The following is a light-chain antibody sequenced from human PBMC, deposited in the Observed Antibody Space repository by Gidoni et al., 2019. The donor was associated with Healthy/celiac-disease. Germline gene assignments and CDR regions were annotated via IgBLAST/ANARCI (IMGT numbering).Light chain of an antibody. V-gene: IGKV3-11*01. CDR1: QSISRY. CDR3: QQRSNWPPWT. CDR2: DAS. Sequence: EIVLTQSPATLSLSPGERATRSCRASQSISRYLAWYQQKPGQAPRLLIYDASNRATGIPARFSGSGSGTDVTLTISSLEPEDFAIYYCQQRSNWPPWTFGQGTKVEIK. J-gene: IGKJ1*01.